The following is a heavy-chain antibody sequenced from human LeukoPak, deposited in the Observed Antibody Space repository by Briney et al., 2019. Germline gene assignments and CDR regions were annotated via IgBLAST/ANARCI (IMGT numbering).Heavy chain of an antibody. D-gene: IGHD2-8*01. Sequence: GGSLRLSCAASGFTVSSNYMSRVRQAPGKGLEWVSVIYSGGSTYYADSVKGRFTISRDNSKNTLYLQMNSLRAEDTAVYYCARVGRRGVPYAFDIWGQGTMVTVSS. CDR2: IYSGGST. CDR3: ARVGRRGVPYAFDI. J-gene: IGHJ3*02. CDR1: GFTVSSNY. V-gene: IGHV3-53*01.